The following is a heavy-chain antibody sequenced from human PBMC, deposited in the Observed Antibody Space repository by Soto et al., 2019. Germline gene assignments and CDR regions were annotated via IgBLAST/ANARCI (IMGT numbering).Heavy chain of an antibody. D-gene: IGHD1-7*01. CDR2: ISGSGGST. CDR3: AKVEANWNYVYYFDY. V-gene: IGHV3-23*01. Sequence: EVQLLESGGGLVQPGGSLRLSCAASGFTFSSYAMSWVRQAPGKGLEWVSAISGSGGSTYYADSVKGRFTISRDNSKNPLYLQMNSLRAEDTAVYYCAKVEANWNYVYYFDYWGQGTLVTVSS. J-gene: IGHJ4*02. CDR1: GFTFSSYA.